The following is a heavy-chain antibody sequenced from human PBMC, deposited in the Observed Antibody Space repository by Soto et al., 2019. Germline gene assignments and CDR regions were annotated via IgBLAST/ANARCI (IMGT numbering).Heavy chain of an antibody. CDR3: AKILGGSWGPRVGY. CDR1: GFTFSSYA. J-gene: IGHJ4*02. Sequence: EVQLLESGGGLVQPGGSLRLSCAASGFTFSSYAMSWVRQAPGKGLEWVSAISGSGGSTYYADSVKGRFTISRDNSKNTLYLQMKSLRAEDTAVYYCAKILGGSWGPRVGYWGQGTLVTVSS. D-gene: IGHD6-13*01. CDR2: ISGSGGST. V-gene: IGHV3-23*01.